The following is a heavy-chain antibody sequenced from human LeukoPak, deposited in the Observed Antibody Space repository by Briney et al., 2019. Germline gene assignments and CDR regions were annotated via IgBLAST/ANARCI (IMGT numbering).Heavy chain of an antibody. V-gene: IGHV5-51*01. CDR2: IYPGDSDT. CDR3: ARLWGNSAWFDY. Sequence: GESLKSSCKGSGYKPTNFWIGRVRQMPGKGLEWMGIIYPGDSDTRYSPSFQGQVTISADRSISTAYLQWSSLKASDTAMYYCARLWGNSAWFDYWGQGTLVTVSS. CDR1: GYKPTNFW. D-gene: IGHD6-19*01. J-gene: IGHJ4*02.